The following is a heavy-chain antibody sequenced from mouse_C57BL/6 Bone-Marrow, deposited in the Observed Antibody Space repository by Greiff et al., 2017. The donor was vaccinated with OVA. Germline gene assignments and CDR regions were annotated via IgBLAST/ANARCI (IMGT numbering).Heavy chain of an antibody. CDR3: ARGGTMVTTGDY. J-gene: IGHJ2*01. D-gene: IGHD2-2*01. Sequence: EVKLMESGPGLVKPSQSLSLTCSVTGYSITSGYYWNWIRQFPGNKLEWMGYISYDGSNNYNPSLKNRISITRDTSKNQFFLKLNSVTTEDTATYYCARGGTMVTTGDYWGQGTTLTVSS. CDR1: GYSITSGYY. CDR2: ISYDGSN. V-gene: IGHV3-6*01.